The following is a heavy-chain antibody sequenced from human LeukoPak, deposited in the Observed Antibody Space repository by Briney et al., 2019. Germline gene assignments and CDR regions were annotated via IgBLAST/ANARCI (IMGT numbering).Heavy chain of an antibody. CDR2: INHSGST. CDR3: ARGLRGITMIVSYYYYGMDV. CDR1: GGSISSSSYY. D-gene: IGHD3-22*01. J-gene: IGHJ6*02. V-gene: IGHV4-39*07. Sequence: SETLSLTCTVSGGSISSSSYYWGWIRQPPGKGLEWIGEINHSGSTNYNPSLKSRVTISVDTSKNQFSLKLSSVTAADTAVYYCARGLRGITMIVSYYYYGMDVWGQGTTVTVSS.